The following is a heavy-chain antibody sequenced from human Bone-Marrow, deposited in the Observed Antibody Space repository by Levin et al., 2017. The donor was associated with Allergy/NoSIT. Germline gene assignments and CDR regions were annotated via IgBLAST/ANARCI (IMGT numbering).Heavy chain of an antibody. Sequence: GGSLRLSCAASGFTFSSYAMYWVRQAPGKGLEWVAVISYDGSNKYYAASVKGRFTISRDNSKNTLVLQMNSLRAEDTAVYYCARDGDYCSGGSCYSSPGGYYFDYWGQGTLVTVSS. CDR2: ISYDGSNK. CDR1: GFTFSSYA. J-gene: IGHJ4*02. D-gene: IGHD2-15*01. CDR3: ARDGDYCSGGSCYSSPGGYYFDY. V-gene: IGHV3-30-3*01.